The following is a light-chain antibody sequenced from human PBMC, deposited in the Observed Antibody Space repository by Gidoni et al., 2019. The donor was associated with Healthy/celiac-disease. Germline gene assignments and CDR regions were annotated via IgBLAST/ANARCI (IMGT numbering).Light chain of an antibody. Sequence: DSQMTQTPSSLSASVGDRVTITCRASQSVSSYLNWYQQKPGKAPKLLIYAASSLKSGVPSRFSGSGSGTDFTLTISSLQPEDFAAYYCQQSCSSPRTFXQXTKVEIK. J-gene: IGKJ1*01. CDR3: QQSCSSPRT. CDR2: AAS. V-gene: IGKV1-39*01. CDR1: QSVSSY.